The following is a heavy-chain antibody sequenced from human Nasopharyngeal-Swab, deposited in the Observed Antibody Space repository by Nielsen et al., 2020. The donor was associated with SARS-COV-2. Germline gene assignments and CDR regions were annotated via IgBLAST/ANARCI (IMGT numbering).Heavy chain of an antibody. CDR1: GGSFSGYY. D-gene: IGHD2-15*01. Sequence: SETLSLTCAVYGGSFSGYYWSWIRQPPGKGLEWIGEINHSGSTNYNPSLKSRVTISVDTSKNQFSLKLSSVTAADTAVYYCARGTVLVVAASESTGGLYYYYGMDVWGQGTTVTVSS. CDR2: INHSGST. V-gene: IGHV4-34*01. J-gene: IGHJ6*02. CDR3: ARGTVLVVAASESTGGLYYYYGMDV.